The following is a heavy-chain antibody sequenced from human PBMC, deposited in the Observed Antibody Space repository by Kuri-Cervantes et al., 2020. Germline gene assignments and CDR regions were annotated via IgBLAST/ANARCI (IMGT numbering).Heavy chain of an antibody. J-gene: IGHJ4*02. V-gene: IGHV3-21*01. Sequence: GESLKISCAASGFTFSSYSMNWVRQAPGKGLEWVSSISSSSSYIYYADSVKGRFTISRDNAKNSLYLQVNSLRAEDTAVYYCAESGDSSGYPSGLFDYWGQGTLVTVSS. CDR1: GFTFSSYS. CDR3: AESGDSSGYPSGLFDY. CDR2: ISSSSSYI. D-gene: IGHD3-22*01.